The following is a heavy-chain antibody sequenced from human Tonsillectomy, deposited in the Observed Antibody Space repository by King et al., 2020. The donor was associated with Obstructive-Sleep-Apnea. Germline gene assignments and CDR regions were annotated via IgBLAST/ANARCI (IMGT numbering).Heavy chain of an antibody. D-gene: IGHD3-10*01. Sequence: DVQLVESGGSLVQPGRSLRLSCAVSGFTFDDYAMHWVRQAPGKGLEWVSGISWNSGTIGYVDSVKGRFTISRYTAKNSLYLQMNSLGAEDTALYYCVKGDYGSGQSGGDVWGQGTTVTVSS. CDR2: ISWNSGTI. J-gene: IGHJ6*02. CDR1: GFTFDDYA. CDR3: VKGDYGSGQSGGDV. V-gene: IGHV3-9*01.